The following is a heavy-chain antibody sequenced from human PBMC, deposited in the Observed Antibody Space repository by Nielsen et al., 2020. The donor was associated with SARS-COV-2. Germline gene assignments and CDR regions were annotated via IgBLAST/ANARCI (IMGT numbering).Heavy chain of an antibody. CDR2: IKQDGSEK. CDR1: GFTFSSYW. J-gene: IGHJ5*02. D-gene: IGHD6-19*01. CDR3: ARSSSGWSQRGWFDP. V-gene: IGHV3-7*05. Sequence: GESLKISCAASGFTFSSYWMSWVRQAPGKGLEWVANIKQDGSEKYYVDSVKGRFTISRDNAKNSLYLQMNSLRAEDTAVYYCARSSSGWSQRGWFDPWGQGTLVTVSS.